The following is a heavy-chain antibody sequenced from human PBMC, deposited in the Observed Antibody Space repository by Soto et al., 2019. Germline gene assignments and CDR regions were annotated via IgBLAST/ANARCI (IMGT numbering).Heavy chain of an antibody. CDR1: GFTFSRYG. V-gene: IGHV3-30*18. Sequence: QVQLVESGGGVVQPGRSLRLSCAASGFTFSRYGMHWVRQAPGKGLEWVAVISYDGSNKYYADSVKGRFTISRDNSKNTLYLQMNSLRAEDSAVYYCAKDQDPFSSGPLGFDPWGQGTLVTVSS. CDR3: AKDQDPFSSGPLGFDP. J-gene: IGHJ5*02. CDR2: ISYDGSNK. D-gene: IGHD6-19*01.